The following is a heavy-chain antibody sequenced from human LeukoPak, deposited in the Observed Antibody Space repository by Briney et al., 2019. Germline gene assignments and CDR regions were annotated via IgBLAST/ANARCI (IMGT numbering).Heavy chain of an antibody. CDR2: IYSGGST. V-gene: IGHV3-66*01. J-gene: IGHJ3*02. CDR1: GFTVSSNY. CDR3: ARDRSGSYYTFDI. Sequence: PGGSLGLSCAASGFTVSSNYMSWVRQAPGKGLEWVSVIYSGGSTYYADSVKGRFTISRDNSKNTLYLQMNSLRAEDTAVYYCARDRSGSYYTFDIWGQGTMVTVSS. D-gene: IGHD1-26*01.